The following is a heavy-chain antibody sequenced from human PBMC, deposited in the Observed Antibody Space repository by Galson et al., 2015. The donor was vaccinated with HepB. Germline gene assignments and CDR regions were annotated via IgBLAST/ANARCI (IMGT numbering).Heavy chain of an antibody. Sequence: LSLTCTVSGGSISSYYWSWIRQPPGKGLEWIGYIYYSGSTNYNPSLKSRVTISVDTSKNQFSLKLSSVTAADTAVYYCARGGPANVITNWFDPWGQGTLVTVSS. D-gene: IGHD3-10*01. CDR1: GGSISSYY. J-gene: IGHJ5*02. CDR3: ARGGPANVITNWFDP. V-gene: IGHV4-59*01. CDR2: IYYSGST.